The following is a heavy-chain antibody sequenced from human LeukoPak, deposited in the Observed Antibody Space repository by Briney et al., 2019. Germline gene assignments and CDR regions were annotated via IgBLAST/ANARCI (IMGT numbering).Heavy chain of an antibody. CDR1: GGSISSYY. V-gene: IGHV4-59*12. CDR3: AREVDIVATTKGFDY. J-gene: IGHJ4*02. Sequence: SSETLSLTCTVSGGSISSYYWSWIRQPPGKGLEWIGYIYYSGSTNYNPSLKSRVTMSVDTSKNQFSLKLSSVTAADTAVYYCAREVDIVATTKGFDYWGQGTLVTVSS. CDR2: IYYSGST. D-gene: IGHD5-12*01.